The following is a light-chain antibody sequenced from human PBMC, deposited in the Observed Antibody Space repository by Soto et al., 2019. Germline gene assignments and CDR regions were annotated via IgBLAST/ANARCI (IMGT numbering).Light chain of an antibody. J-gene: IGKJ2*01. CDR3: MQALQIPST. CDR2: LGS. V-gene: IGKV2-28*01. Sequence: DIVMTQSPLSLAVTPGEPASISCRSSQSVLHTSGPNFVDWYLLKPGQSPQLLIYLGSNRASGVPDKFSGSGSGIDFTLEISRVEAEDVGIYYCMQALQIPSTFGQGTRLELK. CDR1: QSVLHTSGPNF.